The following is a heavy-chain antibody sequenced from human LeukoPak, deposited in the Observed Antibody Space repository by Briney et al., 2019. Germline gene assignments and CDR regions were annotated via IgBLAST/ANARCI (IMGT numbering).Heavy chain of an antibody. CDR3: AKDSSSPGYYMDV. Sequence: PGGSLRLSCAASGFTFDDYAMHWVRQAPGKGLEWVSLISWDGGSSYYADSVKGRFTISRDNSKNSLYLQMNSLRAEDTALYYCAKDSSSPGYYMDVWGKGTTVTVSS. V-gene: IGHV3-43D*03. D-gene: IGHD6-6*01. CDR1: GFTFDDYA. CDR2: ISWDGGSS. J-gene: IGHJ6*03.